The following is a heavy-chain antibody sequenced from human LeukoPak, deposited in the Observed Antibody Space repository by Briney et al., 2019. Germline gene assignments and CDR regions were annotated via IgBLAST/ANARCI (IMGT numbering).Heavy chain of an antibody. CDR3: ARVYSSRNDFDY. D-gene: IGHD1-1*01. CDR1: GGSISSYY. CDR2: IYYSGST. J-gene: IGHJ4*02. V-gene: IGHV4-59*01. Sequence: SETLSLTCTVSGGSISSYYWSWIRQPPGKGLEWIGYIYYSGSTNYNPSLKSRVTISVDTSKNQFSLKLSSVTAADTAVYYCARVYSSRNDFDYWGQGTLVTVSS.